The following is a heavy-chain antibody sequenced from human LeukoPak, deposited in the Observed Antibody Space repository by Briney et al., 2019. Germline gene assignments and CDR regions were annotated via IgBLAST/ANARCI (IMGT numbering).Heavy chain of an antibody. V-gene: IGHV1-2*02. CDR3: ARALHYDFWSGYFDY. D-gene: IGHD3-3*01. Sequence: GASVKVSCKASGYTFTGYYMHWVRQAPGQGLEWMGWINPNSGGTNYAQKFQGRVTMTRDTSISTAYMELSRLRSDDTAVYYCARALHYDFWSGYFDYWGQGTLVTVSS. J-gene: IGHJ4*02. CDR2: INPNSGGT. CDR1: GYTFTGYY.